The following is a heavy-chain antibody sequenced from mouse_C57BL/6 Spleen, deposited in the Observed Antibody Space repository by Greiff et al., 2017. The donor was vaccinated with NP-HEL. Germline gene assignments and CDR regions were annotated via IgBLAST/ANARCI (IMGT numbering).Heavy chain of an antibody. V-gene: IGHV1-54*01. CDR1: GYAFTNYL. Sequence: QVQLQQSGAELVRPGTSVKVSCKASGYAFTNYLIEWVKQRPGQGLEWIGVINPGSGGTNYNEKFKGKATLTADKSSSTAYMQLSSLTSEDSAVYFCARRNYYSNMDYWGQGTTLTVSS. J-gene: IGHJ2*01. CDR3: ARRNYYSNMDY. CDR2: INPGSGGT. D-gene: IGHD2-5*01.